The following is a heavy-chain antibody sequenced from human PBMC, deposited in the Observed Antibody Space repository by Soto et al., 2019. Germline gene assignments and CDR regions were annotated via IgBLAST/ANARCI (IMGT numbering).Heavy chain of an antibody. Sequence: QVQLVQSGAEVKKPGASVKVSCKASGYTFTSYGISWVRQAPGQGLEWMGWISAYNGNTNYAQKLQGRVTMTTDTSXRXXYMELRSLRSDDTAVYYCARDGALVENYYYDGMDVWRQGTTVTVSS. J-gene: IGHJ6*02. CDR2: ISAYNGNT. CDR1: GYTFTSYG. V-gene: IGHV1-18*01. D-gene: IGHD2-8*02. CDR3: ARDGALVENYYYDGMDV.